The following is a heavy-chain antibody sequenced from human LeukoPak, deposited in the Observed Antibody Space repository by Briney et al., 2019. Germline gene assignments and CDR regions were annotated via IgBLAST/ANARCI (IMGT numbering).Heavy chain of an antibody. CDR1: GFTVSDNY. CDR3: ARWCPGGHFDY. V-gene: IGHV3-53*01. Sequence: GGSLRLSCAASGFTVSDNYISWVRQAPGKGLEWVSVIYSGGNTNYADSVRGRFTISRDISKNTLYLQMSSLRAEDTAVYYCARWCPGGHFDYGARGPLATAPS. D-gene: IGHD4/OR15-4a*01. CDR2: IYSGGNT. J-gene: IGHJ4*02.